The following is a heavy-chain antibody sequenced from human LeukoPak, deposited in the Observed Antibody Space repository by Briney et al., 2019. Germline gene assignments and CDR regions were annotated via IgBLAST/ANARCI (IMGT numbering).Heavy chain of an antibody. CDR1: GYTFTNYD. Sequence: ASVKVSCRASGYTFTNYDINWVRQATGQGLEWMGWMNPNSGNTGYAQKFQGRVTMTRDTSITTAYMELSTLRSEDTAIYYCARGPPPYYSGDSCYSFLYFPHWGQGTLVTVSS. V-gene: IGHV1-8*01. CDR2: MNPNSGNT. D-gene: IGHD2-15*01. J-gene: IGHJ1*01. CDR3: ARGPPPYYSGDSCYSFLYFPH.